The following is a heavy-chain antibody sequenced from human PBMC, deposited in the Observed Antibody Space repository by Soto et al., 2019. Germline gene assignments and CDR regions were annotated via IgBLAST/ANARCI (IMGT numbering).Heavy chain of an antibody. D-gene: IGHD3-22*01. CDR2: VSSSGST. V-gene: IGHV4-59*01. Sequence: PSETLSLTCTVSGGSISGDHWNWIRQPPGKGLEWIAYVSSSGSTKYNPSLKSRVTISIDTTKNQFSLRLSSATAADTAVYYCASGFYDSRGYSEAFDIWGQGTKVTVSS. CDR3: ASGFYDSRGYSEAFDI. J-gene: IGHJ3*02. CDR1: GGSISGDH.